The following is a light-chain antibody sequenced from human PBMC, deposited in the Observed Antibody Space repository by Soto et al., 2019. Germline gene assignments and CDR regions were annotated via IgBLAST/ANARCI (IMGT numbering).Light chain of an antibody. CDR2: EVS. Sequence: QSVLTQPPSVSGSPGQSVTISCTGTSSDVGSYNRVSWYQQPPGTAPKLMIYEVSNRPSGVPDRFSGSKSGNTASLTISGLQDEDEDDYYCSSYTSSSTGVFGGGTQLTVL. J-gene: IGLJ3*02. V-gene: IGLV2-18*02. CDR1: SSDVGSYNR. CDR3: SSYTSSSTGV.